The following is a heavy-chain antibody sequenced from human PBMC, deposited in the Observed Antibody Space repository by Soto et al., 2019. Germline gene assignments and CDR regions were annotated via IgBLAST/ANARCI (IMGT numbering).Heavy chain of an antibody. J-gene: IGHJ4*02. CDR1: GYRFLDYF. CDR2: INPKSGGT. Sequence: VQLVQSGAEVKKSGASVKVSCKASGYRFLDYFMHWVRRAPGQGLEWMGWINPKSGGTNIAQKFQGSTTRTRDTSINTVFMELSRLTSDDTAVYFCARKYNWNYQGRTVYWGQGTLVTVSS. D-gene: IGHD1-7*01. V-gene: IGHV1-2*02. CDR3: ARKYNWNYQGRTVY.